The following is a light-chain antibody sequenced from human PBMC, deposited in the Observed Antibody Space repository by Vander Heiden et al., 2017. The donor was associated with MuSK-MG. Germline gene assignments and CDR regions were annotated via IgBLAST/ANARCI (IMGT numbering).Light chain of an antibody. CDR3: QKYNSAPRA. CDR2: AAS. Sequence: DIQMTQSPSSLSASVGDRVTITCRASQGISNYLAWYQQKPGKVPKLPIYAASTLQSGVPSRFSGSGSGTDFTLNISSLQPEDVATYYCQKYNSAPRAFGQGTKVEIK. CDR1: QGISNY. V-gene: IGKV1-27*01. J-gene: IGKJ1*01.